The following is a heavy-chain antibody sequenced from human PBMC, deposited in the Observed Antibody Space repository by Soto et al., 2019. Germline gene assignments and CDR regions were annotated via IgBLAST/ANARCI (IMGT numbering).Heavy chain of an antibody. V-gene: IGHV4-34*01. Sequence: SETLSLTCAVYGGSFSGYYWSWIRQPPGKVLEWIGESSHSGSTKYNPSLKSRVTISVDTSKNQFSLKLSSVTAADTAVYYCARAYDYVWGTYRLDYWGQGTLVNVSS. CDR2: SSHSGST. D-gene: IGHD3-16*02. CDR1: GGSFSGYY. CDR3: ARAYDYVWGTYRLDY. J-gene: IGHJ4*02.